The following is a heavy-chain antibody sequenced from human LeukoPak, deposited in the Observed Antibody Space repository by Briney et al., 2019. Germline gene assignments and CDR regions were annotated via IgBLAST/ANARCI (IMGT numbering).Heavy chain of an antibody. Sequence: ASETLSLTCAVSGASISSSNYYWGWVRQSPGKGLEWIGNIYSSGNTYYNASLKSRVTMYIDTSKNQFSLKLSSVTAADTAMYYCAKSNGYGLIDYWGQGTLVTVSS. CDR1: GASISSSNYY. V-gene: IGHV4-39*01. CDR2: IYSSGNT. J-gene: IGHJ4*02. D-gene: IGHD5-12*01. CDR3: AKSNGYGLIDY.